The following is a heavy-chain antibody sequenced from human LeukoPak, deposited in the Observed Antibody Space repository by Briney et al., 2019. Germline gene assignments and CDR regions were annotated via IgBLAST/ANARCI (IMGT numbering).Heavy chain of an antibody. CDR1: GGSISSYY. D-gene: IGHD3-16*01. Sequence: SETLSLTCSVSGGSISSYYWSWVRQPPGKGLEWIGYIYYSGSTNYNPSLKSRVTISLDTSKSQFSLKLTSVTAADTAVYYCARAPIPYDRSRTDYRFDPWGQGTLVTVAS. J-gene: IGHJ5*02. CDR3: ARAPIPYDRSRTDYRFDP. V-gene: IGHV4-59*01. CDR2: IYYSGST.